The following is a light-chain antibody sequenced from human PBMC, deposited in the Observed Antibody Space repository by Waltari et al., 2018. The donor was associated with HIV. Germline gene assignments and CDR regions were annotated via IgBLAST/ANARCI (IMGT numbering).Light chain of an antibody. Sequence: QSVLTQPPSVPAAPGQKVTISCSGSSSNIRNNSVSWYHQLPGTAPKLLIYDNNKRPSGIPDRFSGSKSGTSATLGITGLQTGDEADYYCGTWDSSLRAGVVFGGGTKLTVL. V-gene: IGLV1-51*01. CDR1: SSNIRNNS. CDR2: DNN. J-gene: IGLJ2*01. CDR3: GTWDSSLRAGVV.